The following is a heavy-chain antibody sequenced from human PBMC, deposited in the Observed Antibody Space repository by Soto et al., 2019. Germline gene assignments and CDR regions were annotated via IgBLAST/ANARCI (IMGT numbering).Heavy chain of an antibody. CDR1: GFTFSTYR. Sequence: GGSLRLSCAASGFTFSTYRMSWVRQAPGKGLEWVANIKHDGSEKYYVDSVKGQFTISRDNAKNSLYLQMNSLRAEDTAVYYCAREKTFGLLIPPMFDYWGQGTLVTVSS. CDR2: IKHDGSEK. CDR3: AREKTFGLLIPPMFDY. J-gene: IGHJ4*02. D-gene: IGHD3-16*01. V-gene: IGHV3-7*01.